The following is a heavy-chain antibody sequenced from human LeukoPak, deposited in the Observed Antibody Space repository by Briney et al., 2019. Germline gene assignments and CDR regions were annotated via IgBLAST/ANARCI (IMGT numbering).Heavy chain of an antibody. CDR2: IYTSGST. V-gene: IGHV4-61*02. D-gene: IGHD3-22*01. CDR1: GGSISSGSYY. Sequence: SETLSLTCTVSGGSISSGSYYWSWIRQPAGKGLEWIGRIYTSGSTNYNPSLKSRVTISVDTSKNQFSLKLSSVTAADTAVYYCARAHPYYYDSSGYCDYWGQGTLVTVSS. J-gene: IGHJ4*02. CDR3: ARAHPYYYDSSGYCDY.